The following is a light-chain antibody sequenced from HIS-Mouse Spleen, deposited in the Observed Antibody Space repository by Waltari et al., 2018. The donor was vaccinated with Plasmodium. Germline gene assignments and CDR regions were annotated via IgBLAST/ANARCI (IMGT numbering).Light chain of an antibody. CDR1: QSVSSSY. CDR3: QQYGSSPYT. V-gene: IGKV3-20*01. Sequence: EIVLTQSPGTLSLSPGERDTPSCRASQSVSSSYLAWYQQKPGQAPRLLIYGASSRATGIPDRFSGSGSGTDFTLTISRLEPEDFAVYYCQQYGSSPYTFGQGTKLEIK. J-gene: IGKJ2*01. CDR2: GAS.